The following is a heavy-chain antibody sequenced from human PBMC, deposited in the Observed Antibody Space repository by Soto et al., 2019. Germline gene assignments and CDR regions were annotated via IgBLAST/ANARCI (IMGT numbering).Heavy chain of an antibody. V-gene: IGHV3-21*01. J-gene: IGHJ6*02. CDR3: ARVFGDYYDSSGHIYYYGMDV. D-gene: IGHD3-22*01. CDR1: GFTFSSYS. CDR2: ISSSSSYI. Sequence: PGGSLRLSCAASGFTFSSYSMNWVRQAPGKGLEWVSSISSSSSYIYYADSVKGRFTISRDNAKNSLYLQMNSLRAEDTAVYYCARVFGDYYDSSGHIYYYGMDVWGQGTTVTVSS.